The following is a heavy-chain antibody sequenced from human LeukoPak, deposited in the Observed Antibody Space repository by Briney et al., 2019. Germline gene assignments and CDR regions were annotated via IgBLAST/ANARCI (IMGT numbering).Heavy chain of an antibody. CDR2: INWNGGST. CDR3: ARERGYHSSFDY. CDR1: GFTFDHYG. V-gene: IGHV3-20*04. J-gene: IGHJ4*02. D-gene: IGHD5-12*01. Sequence: PGGALRLSCAASGFTFDHYGMSWVRQAPGKGLEWVSGINWNGGSTGYADSVKGRFTISRDNAKNSLYLQMNSLRAEDTALYYCARERGYHSSFDYWGQGTLVTVPS.